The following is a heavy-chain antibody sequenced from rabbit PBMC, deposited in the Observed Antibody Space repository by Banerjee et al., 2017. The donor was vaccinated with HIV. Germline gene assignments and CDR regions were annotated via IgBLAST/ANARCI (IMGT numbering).Heavy chain of an antibody. J-gene: IGHJ4*01. CDR2: INTSSGDA. Sequence: QEQLEESGGDLVKPEGSLTLTCTASGFSFSNKYVMCWVRQTPGKGLEWIACINTSSGDAVYANWAKGRFTISKTSSTTVTLQMTSLTAADTATYFCASNVVVPALNLWGPGTLVTVS. D-gene: IGHD4-1*01. CDR3: ASNVVVPALNL. CDR1: GFSFSNKYV. V-gene: IGHV1S45*01.